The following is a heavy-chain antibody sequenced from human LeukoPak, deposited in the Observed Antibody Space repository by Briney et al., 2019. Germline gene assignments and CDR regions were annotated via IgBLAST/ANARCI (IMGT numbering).Heavy chain of an antibody. J-gene: IGHJ3*02. Sequence: GGSLRLSCAASGFTFRRYAMSWVRQAPGKGLEWVSAISGSGTGTYYADSVKGRFTVSRDNSKNTLFLQMNSLRAEDTAVYYCAKDMGQQLVLPDAFDIWGQGTMVTVSS. V-gene: IGHV3-23*01. CDR1: GFTFRRYA. CDR2: ISGSGTGT. D-gene: IGHD6-6*01. CDR3: AKDMGQQLVLPDAFDI.